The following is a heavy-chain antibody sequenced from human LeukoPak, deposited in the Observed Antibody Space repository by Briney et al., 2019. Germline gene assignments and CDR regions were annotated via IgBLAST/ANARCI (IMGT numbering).Heavy chain of an antibody. CDR1: GFTFSSYA. CDR2: ISYDGSNK. V-gene: IGHV3-30*04. CDR3: ARVDTAMATYYYYYDGMDV. D-gene: IGHD5-18*01. J-gene: IGHJ6*02. Sequence: GRSLRLSCAASGFTFSSYAMHWVRQAPGKGLEWVAVISYDGSNKYYADSVKGRFTISRDNSKNTLYLQMNSLRAEDTAVYYCARVDTAMATYYYYYDGMDVWGQGTTVTVSS.